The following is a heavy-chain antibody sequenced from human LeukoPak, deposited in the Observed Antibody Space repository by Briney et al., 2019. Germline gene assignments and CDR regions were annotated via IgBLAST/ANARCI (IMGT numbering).Heavy chain of an antibody. J-gene: IGHJ4*02. V-gene: IGHV4-4*07. CDR2: IYSSGNT. CDR1: GGSIRSNY. Sequence: PSETRSLTCTVSGGSIRSNYCSWIRQSAGKGLEWIGRIYSSGNTNYNPSFESRVTMSVDTSKNQFSLKVTSVTAADTAVYYCARLYCGADCSIDYWGQGTQVTVFS. D-gene: IGHD2-21*02. CDR3: ARLYCGADCSIDY.